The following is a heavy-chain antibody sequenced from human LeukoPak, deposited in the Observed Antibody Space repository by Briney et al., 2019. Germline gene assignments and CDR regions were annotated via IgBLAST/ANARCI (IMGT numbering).Heavy chain of an antibody. V-gene: IGHV1-46*01. D-gene: IGHD6-25*01. J-gene: IGHJ4*02. CDR1: GYTFTTYY. Sequence: ASVKVSCKASGYTFTTYYTHWVRQAPGQGLEWMGIINPNGGSTSYAQKFQGRVTMTRDMSTSTVYMELSSLRSEDTAVYYCTRGARRSASGDYFDYWGQGTLVTVSS. CDR2: INPNGGST. CDR3: TRGARRSASGDYFDY.